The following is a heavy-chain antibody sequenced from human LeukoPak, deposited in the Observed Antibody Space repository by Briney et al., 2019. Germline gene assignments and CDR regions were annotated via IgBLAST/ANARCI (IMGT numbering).Heavy chain of an antibody. J-gene: IGHJ5*02. CDR2: ISDSGGST. D-gene: IGHD6-19*01. Sequence: GGSLRLSCAASGFTFSNYDMSWVRQAPGKGLEGVSSISDSGGSTYYADSVKGRFTISRDNSKNTLYLQMTNLRAADTAVYYCAKDLSRAVAADWFDPWDQGSLVTVSS. CDR3: AKDLSRAVAADWFDP. V-gene: IGHV3-23*01. CDR1: GFTFSNYD.